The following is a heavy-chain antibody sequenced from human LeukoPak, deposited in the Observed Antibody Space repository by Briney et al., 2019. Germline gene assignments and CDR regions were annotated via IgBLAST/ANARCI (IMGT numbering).Heavy chain of an antibody. CDR1: GYTFTGYY. Sequence: GASVKVSCKASGYTFTGYYMHWVRQAPGQGLEWMGWINPNSGGTNYAQKFQGRVTMTRDTSISTAYMELSRLRSDDTAVYYCAKPYYYDSSGYYSYYYYGMDVWGQGTTVTVSS. V-gene: IGHV1-2*02. CDR2: INPNSGGT. CDR3: AKPYYYDSSGYYSYYYYGMDV. J-gene: IGHJ6*02. D-gene: IGHD3-22*01.